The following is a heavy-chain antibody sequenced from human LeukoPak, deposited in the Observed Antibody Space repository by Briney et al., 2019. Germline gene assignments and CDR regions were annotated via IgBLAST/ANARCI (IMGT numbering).Heavy chain of an antibody. Sequence: SVKVSCKASGGTFSSYAISWVRQAPGQELEWMGGIIPIFGTANCAQKFQGRVTITADESTSTAYMELSSLRSEDTAVYYCAREGHAYCSGGSCYFNWFDPWGQGTLVTVSS. D-gene: IGHD2-15*01. CDR3: AREGHAYCSGGSCYFNWFDP. V-gene: IGHV1-69*01. CDR1: GGTFSSYA. J-gene: IGHJ5*02. CDR2: IIPIFGTA.